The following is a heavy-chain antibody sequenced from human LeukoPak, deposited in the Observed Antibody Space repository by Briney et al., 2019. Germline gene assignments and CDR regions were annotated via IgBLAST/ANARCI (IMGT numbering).Heavy chain of an antibody. Sequence: GASVTVSCKASGYTFTNHDINWVRQATGQGLEWMGRIIPILGIANYAQKFQGRVTITADKSTSTAYMELSSLRSEDTAVYYCASFRVEMAINWFDPWGQGTLVTVSS. CDR1: GYTFTNHD. D-gene: IGHD5-24*01. CDR3: ASFRVEMAINWFDP. CDR2: IIPILGIA. V-gene: IGHV1-69*04. J-gene: IGHJ5*02.